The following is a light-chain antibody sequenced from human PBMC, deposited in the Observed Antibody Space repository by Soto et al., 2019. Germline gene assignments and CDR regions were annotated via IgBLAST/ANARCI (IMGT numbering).Light chain of an antibody. V-gene: IGKV1-33*01. Sequence: DMQMTQSPSSLSASVGDRVTITCQASQNINNYLNWYQQKPGRAPKLLIYDASNLEAGVPSRFRGSGSGTDFTFTISTMQPDDFATYYCQQYDSFSVTFGQGTRLEI. CDR1: QNINNY. J-gene: IGKJ5*01. CDR3: QQYDSFSVT. CDR2: DAS.